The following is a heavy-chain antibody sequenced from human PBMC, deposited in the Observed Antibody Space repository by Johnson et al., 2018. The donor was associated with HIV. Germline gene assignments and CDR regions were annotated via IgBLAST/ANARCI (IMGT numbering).Heavy chain of an antibody. CDR1: GFTFSNVW. J-gene: IGHJ3*02. V-gene: IGHV3-15*01. D-gene: IGHD1-26*01. Sequence: VQLVESGGGLVKPGGSPKLSCEASGFTFSNVWMHWVRQAPGKGLEWVGRIKSNSGGGTYYADSVRGQFTISRDNSKNTLYLQMNSLRAEDTAIYYCAKKGNVGSWDLDAFDICGQGTMVTVSS. CDR3: AKKGNVGSWDLDAFDI. CDR2: IKSNSGGGT.